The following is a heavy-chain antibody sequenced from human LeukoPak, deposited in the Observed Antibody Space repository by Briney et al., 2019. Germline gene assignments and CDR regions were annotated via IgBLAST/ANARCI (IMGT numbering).Heavy chain of an antibody. CDR1: GGTFSSYG. CDR3: ARVRGYYDILTGYYYFDY. V-gene: IGHV1-69*13. CDR2: IIPIFGTA. D-gene: IGHD3-9*01. Sequence: SVKVSCKASGGTFSSYGIRWVRQAPGQGLEWMGGIIPIFGTANYAQKFQGRVTITADESTSTAYMELSSLRSEDTAVYYCARVRGYYDILTGYYYFDYWGQGTLVTVSS. J-gene: IGHJ4*02.